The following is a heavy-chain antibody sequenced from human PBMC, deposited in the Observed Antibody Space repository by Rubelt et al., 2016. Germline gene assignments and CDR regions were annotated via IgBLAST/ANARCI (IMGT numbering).Heavy chain of an antibody. D-gene: IGHD3-22*01. V-gene: IGHV4-59*11. CDR3: ASDTSSYYDSSGSFDI. CDR1: GGFINSHY. CDR2: IYYNGNT. J-gene: IGHJ3*02. Sequence: QVQLQESGPGLVKPSETLSLTCTVSGGFINSHYWSWIRQPPGKGLEWIGYIYYNGNTKYNPSLKSRVTISTDTSKTQFSLKRGSVTAADTAVYYCASDTSSYYDSSGSFDIWGQGTMVTVSS.